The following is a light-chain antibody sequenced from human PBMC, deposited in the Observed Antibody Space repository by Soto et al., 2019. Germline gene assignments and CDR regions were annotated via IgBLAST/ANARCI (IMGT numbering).Light chain of an antibody. CDR3: QQYGSSPPIT. J-gene: IGKJ5*01. V-gene: IGKV3-20*01. CDR2: GAS. CDR1: QSVSSSY. Sequence: ESVLTQSPGTLSLSPGERATLSCRASQSVSSSYLACYQQKPGQAPRLLIYGASISATGIPDRFSGSGSGTDFTLTIIRLEAEDFAVYFCQQYGSSPPITFGQGTRLEIK.